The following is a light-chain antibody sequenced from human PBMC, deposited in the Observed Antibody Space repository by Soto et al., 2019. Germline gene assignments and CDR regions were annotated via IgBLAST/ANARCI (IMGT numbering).Light chain of an antibody. V-gene: IGKV3-20*01. J-gene: IGKJ1*01. CDR3: QQYGSSGT. Sequence: EIVLTQSPGTPSLSPGERATLSCRASQSVSSSYLAWYQQKPGQAPRLLIYGASSRATGIPDRFSGSGSGTDFTLTISRLEPEDFAVYYCQQYGSSGTFGQGTKVDIK. CDR2: GAS. CDR1: QSVSSSY.